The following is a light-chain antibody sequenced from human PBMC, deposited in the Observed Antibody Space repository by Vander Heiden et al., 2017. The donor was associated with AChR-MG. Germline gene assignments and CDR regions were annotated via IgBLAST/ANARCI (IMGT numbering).Light chain of an antibody. J-gene: IGKJ1*01. CDR3: QHYGSSPRT. CDR1: QSVSSSS. Sequence: EIVLTQSPGPLPLSPGERATLSCRASQSVSSSSLDWYQQNPGQAPRLLIYGAASRATGIPDRFSGSGSGTDFTLTISRLEPEDFAVYYCQHYGSSPRTFGQGTKVEIK. CDR2: GAA. V-gene: IGKV3-20*01.